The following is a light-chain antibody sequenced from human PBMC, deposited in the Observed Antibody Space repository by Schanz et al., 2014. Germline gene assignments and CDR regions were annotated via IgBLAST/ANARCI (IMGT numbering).Light chain of an antibody. CDR1: QSVTSTY. CDR3: QQYGGSFT. CDR2: EAS. V-gene: IGKV3-20*01. J-gene: IGKJ3*01. Sequence: ETVLTQSPGTLSLSPGERATLSCRASQSVTSTYLAWYQQKPGQAPRLLIYEASIRATGVPDRFSGSGSGTDFTLTISRLEPEDFAVYYCQQYGGSFTFGPGTRVDIK.